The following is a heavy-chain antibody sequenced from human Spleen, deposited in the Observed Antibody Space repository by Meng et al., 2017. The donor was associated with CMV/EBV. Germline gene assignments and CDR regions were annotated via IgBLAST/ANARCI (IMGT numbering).Heavy chain of an antibody. V-gene: IGHV1-8*03. Sequence: SCKASGYTFTNYDINWVRQATGQGLEWMGWMSPNSGNAGYAQKFQGRVTISRNSSIRTAYMELSSLRSEDTAVYYCARARSYGDFDYWGQGTLVTVSS. CDR2: MSPNSGNA. D-gene: IGHD4-17*01. CDR1: GYTFTNYD. CDR3: ARARSYGDFDY. J-gene: IGHJ4*02.